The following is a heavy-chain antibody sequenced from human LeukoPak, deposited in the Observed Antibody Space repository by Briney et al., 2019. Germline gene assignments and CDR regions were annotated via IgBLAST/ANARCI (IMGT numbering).Heavy chain of an antibody. V-gene: IGHV1-69*04. J-gene: IGHJ4*02. Sequence: SVKVSCKASGGTFSSYAISWVRQAPGQGLEWMGRIIPILGIANYAQKFQGRVTITADKSTSTAYMELSSLRSEDTAVYYCESPYETLSITMVRGPPNDYWGQGTLVTVSS. D-gene: IGHD3-10*01. CDR2: IIPILGIA. CDR3: ESPYETLSITMVRGPPNDY. CDR1: GGTFSSYA.